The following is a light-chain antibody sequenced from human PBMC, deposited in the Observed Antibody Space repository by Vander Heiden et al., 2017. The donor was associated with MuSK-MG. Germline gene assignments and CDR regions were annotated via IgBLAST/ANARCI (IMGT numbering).Light chain of an antibody. V-gene: IGLV2-11*01. CDR3: CSYVGSYGL. Sequence: SARTHPRPGSGSPRQSVTISCTGTSNAVGGYNSVLWYQQHPGKVPKLRMYDVSKRPSGVSDRFSGSKSGTMASLIISVLQAEDESDYPCCSYVGSYGLSGGGTKVT. J-gene: IGLJ2*01. CDR2: DVS. CDR1: SNAVGGYNS.